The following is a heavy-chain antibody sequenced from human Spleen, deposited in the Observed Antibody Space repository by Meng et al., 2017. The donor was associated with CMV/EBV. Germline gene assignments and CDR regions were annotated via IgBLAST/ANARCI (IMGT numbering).Heavy chain of an antibody. D-gene: IGHD2-2*02. V-gene: IGHV1-8*01. Sequence: YDINWVRQDTGQGLEWMGWMNPNSGNTGYAQKFQGRVTMTRNTSISTAYMELSSLRSEDTAVYYCARGPSYLGYCSSTSCYTRWFDPWGQGTLVTVSS. J-gene: IGHJ5*02. CDR2: MNPNSGNT. CDR3: ARGPSYLGYCSSTSCYTRWFDP. CDR1: YD.